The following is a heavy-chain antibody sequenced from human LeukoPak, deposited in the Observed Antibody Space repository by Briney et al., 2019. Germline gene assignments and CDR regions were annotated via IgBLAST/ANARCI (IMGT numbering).Heavy chain of an antibody. D-gene: IGHD2-2*01. CDR3: AKLGYCSSSSCSYFDY. V-gene: IGHV3-30*02. CDR2: IRYDGSNK. J-gene: IGHJ4*02. Sequence: PGGSLRLSCAASGFTFSSYGMHWVRQAPGKGLEWVAFIRYDGSNKYYADSVKGRFTISRENSKNTLYLQMNSLRPEDTAVYYCAKLGYCSSSSCSYFDYWGQGTLVTVSS. CDR1: GFTFSSYG.